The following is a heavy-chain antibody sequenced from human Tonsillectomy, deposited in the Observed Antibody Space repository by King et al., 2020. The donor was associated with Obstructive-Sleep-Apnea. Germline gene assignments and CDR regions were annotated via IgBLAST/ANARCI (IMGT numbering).Heavy chain of an antibody. CDR3: AREEYCSGGTCLYGMDV. CDR1: GYTFTNYY. V-gene: IGHV1-46*03. CDR2: INPSGGAT. D-gene: IGHD2-15*01. J-gene: IGHJ6*02. Sequence: QVQLVQSGAEVRKPGASVKVSCKAAGYTFTNYYMHWVRQAPGQGLEWVGIINPSGGATSYAQKFQGRVTMTRDTSTSTVYMELSSLRSEDTAVYYCAREEYCSGGTCLYGMDVWGQGTAVTVSS.